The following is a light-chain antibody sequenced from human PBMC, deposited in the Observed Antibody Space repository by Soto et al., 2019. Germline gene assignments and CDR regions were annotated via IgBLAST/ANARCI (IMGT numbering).Light chain of an antibody. V-gene: IGKV1-5*01. CDR3: QQYESYSPLT. Sequence: DIQMTQSPSILSSSVEDRVNITCRASQSIRSWLAWYQQKPGKAPKLLIYDAYSLESGVPSRFSGRRSGTEFTLTIAGLQPEDFATYYCQQYESYSPLTFGGGTKVDIK. J-gene: IGKJ4*01. CDR2: DAY. CDR1: QSIRSW.